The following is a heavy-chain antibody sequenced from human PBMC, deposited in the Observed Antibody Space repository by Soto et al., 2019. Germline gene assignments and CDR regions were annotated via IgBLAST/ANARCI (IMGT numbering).Heavy chain of an antibody. J-gene: IGHJ4*02. CDR1: GGSISSSSYY. D-gene: IGHD4-17*01. CDR3: ARLDYGDYRVY. Sequence: QLQLQESGPGLVKPSETLSLTCTVSGGSISSSSYYWGWIRQPPGKGLEWIGSIYYSGSTYYNPSLKSRVIISVDTSKNQFSLKLSSVTAADTAVYYCARLDYGDYRVYWGQGTLVTVSS. V-gene: IGHV4-39*01. CDR2: IYYSGST.